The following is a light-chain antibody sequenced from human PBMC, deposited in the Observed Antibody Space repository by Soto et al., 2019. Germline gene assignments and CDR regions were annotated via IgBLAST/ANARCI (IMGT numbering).Light chain of an antibody. J-gene: IGKJ5*01. V-gene: IGKV3-20*01. CDR1: QSVSSSY. CDR2: GAS. CDR3: QQYGSSTIT. Sequence: EIVLTQSPGTLSLTTGERATLSCRASQSVSSSYLGWYQQRPGQAPSLLIYGASSRATGTPDRFSGSGSGTDFTLTISRLEPEDFAVYYCQQYGSSTITFGQGTRLEIK.